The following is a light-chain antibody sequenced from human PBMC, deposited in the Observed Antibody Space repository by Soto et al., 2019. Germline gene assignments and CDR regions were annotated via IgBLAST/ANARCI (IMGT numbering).Light chain of an antibody. CDR2: EVT. V-gene: IGLV2-14*01. CDR3: SSYTTAYTQV. J-gene: IGLJ3*02. Sequence: QSALSQPASVSGSPGQSITISCTGTSNDVGYYNYVSWYQQHPGQAPKLMISEVTTRPSGVSDRFSGSKSGNTASLTISRLQAEDEANYYCSSYTTAYTQVFGGGTQLTVL. CDR1: SNDVGYYNY.